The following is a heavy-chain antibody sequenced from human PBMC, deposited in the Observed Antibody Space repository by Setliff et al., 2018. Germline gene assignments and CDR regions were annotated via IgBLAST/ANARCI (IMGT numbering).Heavy chain of an antibody. D-gene: IGHD2-15*01. Sequence: SETLSLTCTVSGGSISSTSYYWGWIRQPPGKGLEWIGNIYYSGSTYYNPSLKSRVTISVDTSKNQFSLKLSSVTAADTAVYYCARSPGLGGGTFYYYYYGMDVWGQGTTVTVSS. CDR3: ARSPGLGGGTFYYYYYGMDV. J-gene: IGHJ6*02. CDR1: GGSISSTSYY. CDR2: IYYSGST. V-gene: IGHV4-39*07.